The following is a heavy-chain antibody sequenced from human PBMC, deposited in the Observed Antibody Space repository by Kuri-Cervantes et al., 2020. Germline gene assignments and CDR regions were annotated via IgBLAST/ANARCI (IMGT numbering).Heavy chain of an antibody. V-gene: IGHV3-49*03. D-gene: IGHD3-10*01. CDR3: AKVTYGNVYYFDY. CDR1: GFTFGDYA. CDR2: IRSKAYGGTT. J-gene: IGHJ4*02. Sequence: GGSLRLSCTASGFTFGDYAMSWFRQAPGKGLEWVGFIRSKAYGGTTEYAASVKGRFTISRDDPKSIAYLQMSSLKAEDTAVYFCAKVTYGNVYYFDYWGQGTLVTVSS.